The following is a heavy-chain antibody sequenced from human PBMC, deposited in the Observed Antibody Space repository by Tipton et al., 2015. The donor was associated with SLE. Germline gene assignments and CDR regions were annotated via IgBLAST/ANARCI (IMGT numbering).Heavy chain of an antibody. CDR2: ISGSSTYI. D-gene: IGHD3-22*01. V-gene: IGHV3-21*03. Sequence: SLRLSCAASGFTVSGNYMNWVRQAPGKGLEWISSISGSSTYIWYADSVKGRFTISRDNAKNSVFLQLNSLRVEDTAVYYCASPTHYYDSVGFSSGAFDIWGHGTMVTVSS. CDR3: ASPTHYYDSVGFSSGAFDI. CDR1: GFTVSGNY. J-gene: IGHJ3*02.